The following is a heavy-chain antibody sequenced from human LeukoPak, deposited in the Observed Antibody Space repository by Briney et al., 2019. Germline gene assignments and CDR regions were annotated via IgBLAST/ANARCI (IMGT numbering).Heavy chain of an antibody. D-gene: IGHD1-26*01. CDR1: AFTFSIYA. CDR3: ARVRVGATTGDTFDI. J-gene: IGHJ3*02. Sequence: PGGSLRLSCAASAFTFSIYAMDWFRQAPGKGLEWVAAISYDGGNEYYADSVKGRFTVPRDNSKNTLYLQMNSLRVEDTAVYYCARVRVGATTGDTFDIWGQGTMVAVAS. CDR2: ISYDGGNE. V-gene: IGHV3-30-3*01.